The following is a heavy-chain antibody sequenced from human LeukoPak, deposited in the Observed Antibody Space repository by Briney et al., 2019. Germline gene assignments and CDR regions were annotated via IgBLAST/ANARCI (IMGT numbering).Heavy chain of an antibody. CDR1: GGSFSGYY. J-gene: IGHJ5*02. V-gene: IGHV4-34*01. CDR3: ARAYIEAAGSGWFDP. D-gene: IGHD6-13*01. CDR2: INHSGST. Sequence: SETLSLTCAVYGGSFSGYYWSWIRQPPGKGLEWIREINHSGSTNYNPSLKSRVTISVDTSKNQFSLKLSSVTAADTAVYYCARAYIEAAGSGWFDPWGQGTLATVSS.